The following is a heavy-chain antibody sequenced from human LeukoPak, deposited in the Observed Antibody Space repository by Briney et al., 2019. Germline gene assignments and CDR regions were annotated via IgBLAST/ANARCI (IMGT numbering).Heavy chain of an antibody. CDR1: GFTFSDYY. CDR3: ARIVSGGNWFDP. Sequence: GGSLRLSRAASGFTFSDYYMSWIRQAPGKGLEWVSYISSSSSYTNYADSVKGRFTISRDNAKNSLYLQINSLRAEDTAVYYCARIVSGGNWFDPWGQGTLVTVSS. V-gene: IGHV3-11*03. J-gene: IGHJ5*02. CDR2: ISSSSSYT. D-gene: IGHD3-10*01.